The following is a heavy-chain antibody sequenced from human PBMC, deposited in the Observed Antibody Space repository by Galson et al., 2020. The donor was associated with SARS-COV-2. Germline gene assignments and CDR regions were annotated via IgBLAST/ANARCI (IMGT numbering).Heavy chain of an antibody. CDR2: IIPIFGTA. J-gene: IGHJ3*02. CDR1: GGPFSSYA. D-gene: IGHD6-6*01. V-gene: IGHV1-69*13. CDR3: ARDCGSIAVCEYLDAFDI. Sequence: SVKVSCKAYGGPFSSYAISWVRQAPGQGLAWMGGIIPIFGTANNAQKIQGRVTITADESTSTAYMELSSLRSEDTAVYYCARDCGSIAVCEYLDAFDIWGQGTMVTVSS.